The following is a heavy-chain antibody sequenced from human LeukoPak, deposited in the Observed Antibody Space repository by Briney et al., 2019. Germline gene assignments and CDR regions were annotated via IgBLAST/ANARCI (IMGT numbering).Heavy chain of an antibody. CDR3: ARGRRAAAGTDIGY. Sequence: ASVKVSCKASGYTFTSYDINWVRQATGQGLEWMGWMNPNSGNTGYAQKFQGRVTITRNTSISTAYMELSSLRSEDTAVYYCARGRRAAAGTDIGYWGQGTLVTASS. V-gene: IGHV1-8*03. D-gene: IGHD6-13*01. CDR1: GYTFTSYD. CDR2: MNPNSGNT. J-gene: IGHJ4*02.